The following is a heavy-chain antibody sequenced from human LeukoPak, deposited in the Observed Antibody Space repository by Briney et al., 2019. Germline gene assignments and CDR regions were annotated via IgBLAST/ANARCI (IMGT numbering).Heavy chain of an antibody. J-gene: IGHJ6*04. CDR3: ARASGDYGMDV. V-gene: IGHV1-46*01. CDR1: GYTITSYY. D-gene: IGHD3-10*01. Sequence: ASVKVSCKASGYTITSYYIHWVRPAPGQGLEWMGIINPSGGSTSYAQKFQGRVTMTRDTSTSTVYMELSSLRSEDTAVYYCARASGDYGMDVWGKGTTVTVSS. CDR2: INPSGGST.